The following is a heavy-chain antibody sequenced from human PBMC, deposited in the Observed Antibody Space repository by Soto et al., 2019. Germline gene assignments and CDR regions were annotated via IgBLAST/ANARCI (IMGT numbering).Heavy chain of an antibody. Sequence: QVHLVQSGAEVKKPGASVNVSCKASGYTFIDYYIHWLRQAPGQGPEWMGWIIPKSGDTKYSEKFQGRVAMTRYTSIKPAYMEMTSLRSDDTADYYCARGFYDSSGFFYAGWFGPWGQGTLVTVSS. CDR3: ARGFYDSSGFFYAGWFGP. CDR1: GYTFIDYY. CDR2: IIPKSGDT. J-gene: IGHJ5*02. D-gene: IGHD3-22*01. V-gene: IGHV1-2*02.